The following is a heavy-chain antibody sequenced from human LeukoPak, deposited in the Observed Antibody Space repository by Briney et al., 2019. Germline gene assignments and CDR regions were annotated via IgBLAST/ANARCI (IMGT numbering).Heavy chain of an antibody. J-gene: IGHJ4*02. CDR2: INPKSGGT. D-gene: IGHD6-19*01. Sequence: ASVKVSCKASGYTFSGYYMHWVRQAPGQGLEWMGWINPKSGGTNEAQKFHDRVTMTRDTSIRTAYMELRSLRSDDTAVYYCARDPRSGWSDFDYWGQGTLVTVSS. CDR1: GYTFSGYY. CDR3: ARDPRSGWSDFDY. V-gene: IGHV1-2*02.